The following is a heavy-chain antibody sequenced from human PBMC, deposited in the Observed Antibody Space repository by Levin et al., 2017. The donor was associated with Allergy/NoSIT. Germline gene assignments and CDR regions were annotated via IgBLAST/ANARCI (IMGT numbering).Heavy chain of an antibody. J-gene: IGHJ4*02. Sequence: SGGSLRLSCTASGFTFDDYAMHWVRQAPGKGLEWVSSISWNSGSIGYADSVKGRFSISRDNAKNSLYLEMNSLRAEDTALYYCAKSARSSSWYYFDHWGQGTLVTVSS. D-gene: IGHD2-2*01. CDR3: AKSARSSSWYYFDH. CDR2: ISWNSGSI. V-gene: IGHV3-9*01. CDR1: GFTFDDYA.